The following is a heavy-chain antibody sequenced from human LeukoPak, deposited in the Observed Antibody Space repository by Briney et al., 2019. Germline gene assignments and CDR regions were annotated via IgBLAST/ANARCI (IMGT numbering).Heavy chain of an antibody. V-gene: IGHV3-23*01. CDR1: GFTFSSYA. CDR3: ATRVMIAITTRGAFHI. Sequence: GGSLRLSCAASGFTFSSYAMNWFRQAPGKGLEWVSGISGNSGNTYYAESVKGRFTISRDNSKKTLYLQMNSLRAEDTAMYYCATRVMIAITTRGAFHIWGRGTMVTVSS. J-gene: IGHJ3*02. CDR2: ISGNSGNT. D-gene: IGHD3-16*01.